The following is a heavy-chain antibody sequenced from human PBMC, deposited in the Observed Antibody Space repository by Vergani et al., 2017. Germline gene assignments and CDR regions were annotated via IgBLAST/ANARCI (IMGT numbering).Heavy chain of an antibody. CDR3: ARLGYCSSTSCYVGRFDP. CDR2: IYYSGST. J-gene: IGHJ5*02. D-gene: IGHD2-2*01. V-gene: IGHV4-61*08. Sequence: QVQLQESGPGLVKPSQTLSITCTVSGGSISSGGYYWSWIRQPPGKGLEWIGYIYYSGSTNYNPSLKSRVTISVDTSKNQFSLKLSSVTAADTAVYYCARLGYCSSTSCYVGRFDPWGQGTLVTVSS. CDR1: GGSISSGGYY.